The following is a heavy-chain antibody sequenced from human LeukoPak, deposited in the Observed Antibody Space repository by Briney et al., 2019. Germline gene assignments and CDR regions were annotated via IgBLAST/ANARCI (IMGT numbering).Heavy chain of an antibody. V-gene: IGHV3-64*01. CDR3: ARAPRPGVYGGSYLDY. D-gene: IGHD1-26*01. CDR1: GFTFSSYA. Sequence: PGGSLRLSCAASGFTFSSYAMHWVRQAPGKGLEYVSAISSNGGSTYYANSVKGRFTISRDNSKNTLYLQMGSLRAEDMAVYYCARAPRPGVYGGSYLDYWGQGTLVTVSS. J-gene: IGHJ4*02. CDR2: ISSNGGST.